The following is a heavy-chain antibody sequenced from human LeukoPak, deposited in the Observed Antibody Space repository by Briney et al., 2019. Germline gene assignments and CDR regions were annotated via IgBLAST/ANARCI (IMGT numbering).Heavy chain of an antibody. CDR1: GFTFSSYE. CDR2: ISSSGSTI. Sequence: PGESLRLSCAASGFTFSSYEMNWVRQAPGKGLEWVSYISSSGSTIYYADSVKGRFTISRDNAKNSLYLQMNSLRAEDTAVYYCARKVALRGFDYWGQGTLVTVSS. D-gene: IGHD4-17*01. V-gene: IGHV3-48*03. CDR3: ARKVALRGFDY. J-gene: IGHJ4*02.